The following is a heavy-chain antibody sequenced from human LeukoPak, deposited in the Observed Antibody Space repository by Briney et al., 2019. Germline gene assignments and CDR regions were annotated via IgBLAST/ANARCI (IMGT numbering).Heavy chain of an antibody. CDR3: ARGRDSEGDY. V-gene: IGHV1-69*13. CDR2: IIPIFGTA. CDR1: GYTFTGYY. Sequence: ASVKVSCKASGYTFTGYYMHWVRQAPGQGLEWMGGIIPIFGTANYAQKFQGRVTITADESTSTAYMELSSLRSEDTAVYSCARGRDSEGDYWGQGTLVTVSS. D-gene: IGHD3-10*01. J-gene: IGHJ4*02.